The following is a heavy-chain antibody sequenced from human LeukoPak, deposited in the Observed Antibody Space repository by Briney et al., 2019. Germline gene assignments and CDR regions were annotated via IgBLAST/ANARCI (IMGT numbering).Heavy chain of an antibody. CDR1: GFTVSSNY. V-gene: IGHV3-11*04. CDR2: ISSSGSTI. J-gene: IGHJ4*02. D-gene: IGHD2-8*02. CDR3: ARDPTGGQPTFDY. Sequence: GGSLRLSCAASGFTVSSNYMSWVRQAPGKGLEWVSYISSSGSTIYYADSVKGRFTISRDNAKNSLYPQMNSLRAEDTAVYYCARDPTGGQPTFDYWGQGTLVTVSS.